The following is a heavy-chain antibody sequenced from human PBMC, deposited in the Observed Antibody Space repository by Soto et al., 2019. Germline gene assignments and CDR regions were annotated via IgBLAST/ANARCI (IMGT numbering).Heavy chain of an antibody. J-gene: IGHJ5*02. Sequence: QVQLVQSGAEVKKPGASVKVSCKASGYTFTGYYMHWVRQAPGQGLEWMGWINPNSGGTNYAQKFQGWVTMTRDTSISTANMELSRLRSDDTAMYYCARDGGYCSSTSCSPNWFDPWGQGTLVTVSS. CDR1: GYTFTGYY. V-gene: IGHV1-2*04. D-gene: IGHD2-2*03. CDR2: INPNSGGT. CDR3: ARDGGYCSSTSCSPNWFDP.